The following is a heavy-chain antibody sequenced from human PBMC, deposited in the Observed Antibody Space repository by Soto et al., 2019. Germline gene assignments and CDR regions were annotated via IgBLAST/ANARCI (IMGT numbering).Heavy chain of an antibody. Sequence: GSGPTLVNPTDTLTLTCTFSGFSLTSPGMCVSWIRQPPGKALEWLALIERDDDDKYYSTSLKTRLTISKDTRKNQAVLTMANMDPADTGTYYCARSIRGPRRFNGMDVWGQGTTVTVSS. V-gene: IGHV2-70*13. CDR2: IERDDDDK. CDR3: ARSIRGPRRFNGMDV. CDR1: GFSLTSPGMC. D-gene: IGHD1-20*01. J-gene: IGHJ6*02.